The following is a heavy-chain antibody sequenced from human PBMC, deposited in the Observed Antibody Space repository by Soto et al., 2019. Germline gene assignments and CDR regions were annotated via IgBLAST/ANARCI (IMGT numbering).Heavy chain of an antibody. CDR1: GASIITDNW. V-gene: IGHV4-4*02. Sequence: QVQLQESGPGLVKPSGTLSLTCALSGASIITDNWWSWVRQPPGKAMEWLGEIYHSVNTNFNPSVKSRVTISVYTSNNQFSLTGSSVTAAATAMYYCARASASSKLRGVVINCGQGTLVTVSS. CDR2: IYHSVNT. CDR3: ARASASSKLRGVVIN. D-gene: IGHD3-10*01. J-gene: IGHJ4*02.